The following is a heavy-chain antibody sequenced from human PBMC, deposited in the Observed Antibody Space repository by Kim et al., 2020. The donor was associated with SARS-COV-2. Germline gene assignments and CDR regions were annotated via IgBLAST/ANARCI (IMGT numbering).Heavy chain of an antibody. CDR3: ARRDCSSTSCYVLDY. Sequence: PSLKSRVTVSVDTSKNQSSLRLSSVTAADTAVYYCARRDCSSTSCYVLDYWGQGTLVTVSS. D-gene: IGHD2-2*01. V-gene: IGHV4-39*01. J-gene: IGHJ4*02.